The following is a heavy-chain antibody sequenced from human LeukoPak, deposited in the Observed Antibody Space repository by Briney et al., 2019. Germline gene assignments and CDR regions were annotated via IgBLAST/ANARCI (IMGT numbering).Heavy chain of an antibody. V-gene: IGHV1-69*13. CDR3: ARGVRNSGSYYVDY. J-gene: IGHJ4*02. CDR1: GGTFTNYA. D-gene: IGHD1-26*01. Sequence: ASVKVSCKASGGTFTNYAFTWVRQAPGQGLEWMGGITPVFGTTNYAQKFQGRVTITADESTTTAYMELRSLKSEDTAVYYCARGVRNSGSYYVDYWGQGTPVTVSS. CDR2: ITPVFGTT.